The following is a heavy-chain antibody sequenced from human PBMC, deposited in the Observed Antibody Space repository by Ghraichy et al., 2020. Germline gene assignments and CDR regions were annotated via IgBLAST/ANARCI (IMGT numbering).Heavy chain of an antibody. J-gene: IGHJ4*02. CDR2: IKQDGSEK. Sequence: GESLNISCAASGFTFSSYWMSWVRQAPGKGLEWVANIKQDGSEKYYVDSVKGRFTISRDNAKNSLYLQMNSLRAEDTAVYYCARGSRLLVDYWGQGTLVTVSS. V-gene: IGHV3-7*01. CDR3: ARGSRLLVDY. CDR1: GFTFSSYW.